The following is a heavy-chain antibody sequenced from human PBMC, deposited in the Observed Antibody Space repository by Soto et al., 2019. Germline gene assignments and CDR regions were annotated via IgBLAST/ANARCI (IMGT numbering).Heavy chain of an antibody. Sequence: GESLKISCKGSGYSFTSYWTGWVRQMPGKGLEWMGIIYPGDSDTRYRPSFQGQVTLSADKSTSTAYLQWSSLKASDTAMYYCARPDSSGYRDAFDIWGQGTMVTVSS. CDR3: ARPDSSGYRDAFDI. V-gene: IGHV5-51*01. J-gene: IGHJ3*02. CDR2: IYPGDSDT. CDR1: GYSFTSYW. D-gene: IGHD3-22*01.